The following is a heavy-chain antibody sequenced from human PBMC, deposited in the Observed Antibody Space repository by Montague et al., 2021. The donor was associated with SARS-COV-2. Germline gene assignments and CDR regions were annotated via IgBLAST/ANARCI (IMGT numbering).Heavy chain of an antibody. D-gene: IGHD3-22*01. CDR3: ARGTNRVLTYDYDSSGYWCDY. CDR1: GGSFSGYY. V-gene: IGHV4-34*01. J-gene: IGHJ4*02. CDR2: INHSGST. Sequence: SETLSLTCAVYGGSFSGYYWSWIREPPGKGLEWIGEINHSGSTNYNPSLKSRVTISVDTSKNQFSLKLSSVTAADTAVYYCARGTNRVLTYDYDSSGYWCDYWGQGTLVTVSS.